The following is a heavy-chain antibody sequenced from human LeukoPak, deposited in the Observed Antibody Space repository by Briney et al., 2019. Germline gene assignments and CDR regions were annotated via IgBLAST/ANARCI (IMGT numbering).Heavy chain of an antibody. CDR1: GFTFGKYW. CDR2: IKLDGSEK. J-gene: IGHJ4*02. Sequence: GGSLRLSCVASGFTFGKYWMSWVRQAPGKGLEWVANIKLDGSEKNYVDSVKGRFTISRDNTKNSLYLQMNSRRAEATAVFYCARDQYDTWSRRGNFDSWGQGTLVIVSS. CDR3: ARDQYDTWSRRGNFDS. D-gene: IGHD3-3*01. V-gene: IGHV3-7*03.